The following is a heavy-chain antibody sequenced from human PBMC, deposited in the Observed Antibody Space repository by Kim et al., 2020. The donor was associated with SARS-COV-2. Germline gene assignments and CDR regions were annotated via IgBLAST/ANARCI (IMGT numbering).Heavy chain of an antibody. CDR1: SFTVSSNH. CDR2: IYTSGTT. CDR3: ARGGRGPYFFDC. V-gene: IGHV3-66*01. Sequence: GGSLRLSCSSSSFTVSSNHMAWVRLAPGKGLEWVSFIYTSGTTHYADSVKERFTISRDNSKNTVFLQMSGQRAEDTAIYYCARGGRGPYFFDCWGQGTL. D-gene: IGHD2-15*01. J-gene: IGHJ4*02.